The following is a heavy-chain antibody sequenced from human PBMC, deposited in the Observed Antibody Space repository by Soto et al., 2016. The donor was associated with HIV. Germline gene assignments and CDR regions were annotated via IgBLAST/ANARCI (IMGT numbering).Heavy chain of an antibody. CDR3: ASGFPXAGTTAFDY. D-gene: IGHD1-1*01. CDR1: GFTVSSIY. Sequence: EVQLVETGGGLIQPGGSLRLSCAASGFTVSSIYMTWVRQAPGKGLDWVSTIYSGGSTGYADSVKGRFTISRDNSKNTLYLQMSSLRVEDTAIYYCASGFPXAGTTAFDYVGPGTLVHRLL. CDR2: IYSGGST. V-gene: IGHV3-53*02. J-gene: IGHJ4*02.